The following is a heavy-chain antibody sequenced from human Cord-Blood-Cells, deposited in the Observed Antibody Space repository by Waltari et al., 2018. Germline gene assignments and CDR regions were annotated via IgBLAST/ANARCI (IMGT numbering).Heavy chain of an antibody. CDR1: GGSISRYY. V-gene: IGHV4-59*01. CDR3: ARVRRYSGYDAFDI. J-gene: IGHJ3*02. D-gene: IGHD5-12*01. CDR2: IYYRGMT. Sequence: QVQLQESGPGLVQPSETLSLTCTVSGGSISRYYWSWIRQPPGKGLEWIGYIYYRGMTNYIPSLRSRVTISVDTSKSQFSRKLSSLTAADTAVYYCARVRRYSGYDAFDIWGQGTMVTVAS.